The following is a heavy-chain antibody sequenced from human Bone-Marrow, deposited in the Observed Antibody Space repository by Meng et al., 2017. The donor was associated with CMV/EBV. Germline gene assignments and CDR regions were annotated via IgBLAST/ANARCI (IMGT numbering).Heavy chain of an antibody. Sequence: GGSLRLSCAASGFTFSDYYMSWIRQAPGKGLEWVGRIKSKTDGGTTDYAAPVKGRFTISRDDSKNTLYLQMNSLKTEDTAVYYCTTAQGYCSSTSCYRGPFDYWGQGTLVTVSS. CDR2: IKSKTDGGTT. D-gene: IGHD2-2*02. J-gene: IGHJ4*02. CDR3: TTAQGYCSSTSCYRGPFDY. V-gene: IGHV3-15*01. CDR1: GFTFSDYY.